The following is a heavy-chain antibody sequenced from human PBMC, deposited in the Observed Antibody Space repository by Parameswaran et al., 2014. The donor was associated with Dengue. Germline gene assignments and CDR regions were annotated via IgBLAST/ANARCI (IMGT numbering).Heavy chain of an antibody. Sequence: WVRQAPGQGLEWMGWMNPKSGNTGYAQKFQGRVTMTRGTSISTAYMELSSLRSEDTAVYYCARASPASGYCSRTSCWYNWSDPWGQGTLVTVSS. J-gene: IGHJ5*02. CDR2: MNPKSGNT. V-gene: IGHV1-8*01. CDR3: ARASPASGYCSRTSCWYNWSDP. D-gene: IGHD2-2*01.